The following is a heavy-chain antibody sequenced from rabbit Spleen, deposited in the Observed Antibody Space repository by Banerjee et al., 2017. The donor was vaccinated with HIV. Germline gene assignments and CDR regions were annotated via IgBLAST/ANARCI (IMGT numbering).Heavy chain of an antibody. Sequence: LEESGGGLVKPGGTLTLTCTVSGFSFSSNWICWVRQAPGKGLEWIACIDTSDGDTDYANWPKGRFTISKASSTTVTLQMTSLTAADTATYFCARESFSNWDLWGQGTLSPS. CDR3: ARESFSNWDL. D-gene: IGHD7-1*01. CDR2: IDTSDGDT. V-gene: IGHV1S45*01. CDR1: GFSFSSNW. J-gene: IGHJ4*01.